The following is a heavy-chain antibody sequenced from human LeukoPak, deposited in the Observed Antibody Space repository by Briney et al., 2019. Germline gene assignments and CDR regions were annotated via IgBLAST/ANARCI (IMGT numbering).Heavy chain of an antibody. V-gene: IGHV4-59*01. J-gene: IGHJ4*02. D-gene: IGHD3-10*01. Sequence: PSETLSLTCIVSGDSISSYYWSWIRQPPGKGLEWVGNIYYNGSTNYNPSLKSRVTISVDTSKNQFSLKLSSVTAADTAVYYCAREALLLWFGELLRGYYFDYWGQGTLVTVSS. CDR3: AREALLLWFGELLRGYYFDY. CDR2: IYYNGST. CDR1: GDSISSYY.